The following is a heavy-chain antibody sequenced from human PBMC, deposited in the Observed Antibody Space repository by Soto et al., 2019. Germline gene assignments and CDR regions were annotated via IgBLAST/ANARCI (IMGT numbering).Heavy chain of an antibody. Sequence: PSETLSLTCTVSGGSISSYYWSWIRQPPRKGLEWIGYIYYSGSTNYNPSLKSRVTISVDTSKNQFSLKLSSVTAADTAVYYCARGQPLYYDSSGYFDYWGQGTLVTVSS. CDR3: ARGQPLYYDSSGYFDY. J-gene: IGHJ4*02. CDR1: GGSISSYY. CDR2: IYYSGST. V-gene: IGHV4-59*01. D-gene: IGHD3-22*01.